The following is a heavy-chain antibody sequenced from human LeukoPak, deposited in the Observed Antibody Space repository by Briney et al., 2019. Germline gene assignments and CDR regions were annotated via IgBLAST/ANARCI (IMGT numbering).Heavy chain of an antibody. J-gene: IGHJ3*02. D-gene: IGHD3-22*01. Sequence: GGSLSLSCAASGFTFSSYTMNWVRQAPGKGLEWVAVIPYDGSNKYYADSVKGRFTISRDNSKNTLYLQMNSLRAEDTAVYYCARSGAGNYYDSSGYYPSDAFDIWGQGTMVTVSS. CDR3: ARSGAGNYYDSSGYYPSDAFDI. V-gene: IGHV3-30*03. CDR2: IPYDGSNK. CDR1: GFTFSSYT.